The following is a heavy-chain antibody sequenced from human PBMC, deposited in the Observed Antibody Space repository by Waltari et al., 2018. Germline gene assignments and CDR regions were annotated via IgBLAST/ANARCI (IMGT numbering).Heavy chain of an antibody. CDR1: GGSISSYY. D-gene: IGHD4-17*01. Sequence: QVQLQESGPGLVKPSETLSLTCTVSGGSISSYYWSWIRQPPGKGLEWIGYIYYSGSTNYNPSLKSRVTISVDTSKNQFSLKLSSVTAADTAVYYCARGMTTVTLDDAFDIWGQGTMVTVSS. J-gene: IGHJ3*02. CDR3: ARGMTTVTLDDAFDI. V-gene: IGHV4-59*01. CDR2: IYYSGST.